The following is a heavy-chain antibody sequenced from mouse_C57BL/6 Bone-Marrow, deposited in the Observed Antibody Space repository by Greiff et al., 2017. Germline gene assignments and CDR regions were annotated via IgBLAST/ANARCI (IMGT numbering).Heavy chain of an antibody. Sequence: VKLKQPGAELVKPGASVKLSCKASGYTFTSYWMHWVKQRPGQGLEWIGMIHPNSGSTNYNEKFKSKATLTVDKSSSTAYMQLSSLTSEDSAVYYCARRTFWFAYWGQGTLVTVSA. V-gene: IGHV1-64*01. J-gene: IGHJ3*01. CDR2: IHPNSGST. CDR3: ARRTFWFAY. CDR1: GYTFTSYW.